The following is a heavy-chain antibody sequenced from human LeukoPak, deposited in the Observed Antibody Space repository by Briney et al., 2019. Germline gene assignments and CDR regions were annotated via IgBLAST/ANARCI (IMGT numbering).Heavy chain of an antibody. J-gene: IGHJ6*02. CDR3: AKATPSDYDYVWGSPTYGMDV. CDR2: ISGSGGST. D-gene: IGHD3-16*01. CDR1: GFTFSSYW. Sequence: TGGSLRLSCAASGFTFSSYWMSWVRQAPGKGLEWVSAISGSGGSTYYADSVKGRFTISRDNSKNTLYLQMNSLRAEDTAVYYCAKATPSDYDYVWGSPTYGMDVWGQGTTVTVSS. V-gene: IGHV3-23*01.